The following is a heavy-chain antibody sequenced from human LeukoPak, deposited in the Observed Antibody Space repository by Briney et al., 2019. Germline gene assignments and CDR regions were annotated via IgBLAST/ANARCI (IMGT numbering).Heavy chain of an antibody. CDR2: IYYSGST. Sequence: SEILSLTCTGSGGSLSSYYWSWIRQPPGKGLEGIGYIYYSGSTNYNPSLKSRVTISVDTSKNQFSLKLSSVTAADTAVYYCARDLGLYSSSAAGMDVWGQGTTVTVSS. CDR1: GGSLSSYY. D-gene: IGHD6-13*01. CDR3: ARDLGLYSSSAAGMDV. V-gene: IGHV4-59*01. J-gene: IGHJ6*02.